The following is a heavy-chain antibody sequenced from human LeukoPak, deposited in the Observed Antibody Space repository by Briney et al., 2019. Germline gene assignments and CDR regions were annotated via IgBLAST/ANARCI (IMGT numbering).Heavy chain of an antibody. CDR1: GFTFSSYA. J-gene: IGHJ4*02. Sequence: GGSLRLSCAASGFTFSSYAMSWVRQAPGKGLEWVSAMGGSGDITFYGDSVKGRFTISRDNSKNTLYLQMNSLRAEDTAVYYCARRPSGDCSSTTCGYWGQGTLVTVSS. CDR2: MGGSGDIT. D-gene: IGHD2-2*01. CDR3: ARRPSGDCSSTTCGY. V-gene: IGHV3-23*01.